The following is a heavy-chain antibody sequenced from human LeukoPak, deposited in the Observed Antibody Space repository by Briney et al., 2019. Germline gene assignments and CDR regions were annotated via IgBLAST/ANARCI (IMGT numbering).Heavy chain of an antibody. CDR1: GFTFSSYG. CDR2: IRYDGNNK. V-gene: IGHV3-30*02. CDR3: AKDTWELYGLYYYYYMDV. D-gene: IGHD1-26*01. J-gene: IGHJ6*03. Sequence: GGSLRLSCAASGFTFSSYGMHWVRQAPGKGLEWVAFIRYDGNNKYYADSVKGRFTISRDNSKNTLYLQMNSLRAEDTAVYYCAKDTWELYGLYYYYYMDVWGKGTTVTVSS.